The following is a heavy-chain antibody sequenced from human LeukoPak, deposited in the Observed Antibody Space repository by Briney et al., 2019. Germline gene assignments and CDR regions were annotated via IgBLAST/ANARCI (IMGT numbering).Heavy chain of an antibody. V-gene: IGHV1-24*01. CDR2: FDREDDAP. D-gene: IGHD3-22*01. Sequence: ASVKVSCKVSGYSVTELSMHWVRQAPGLGLEWMGGFDREDDAPVYAQQFQGRVTMTEDTSTDTAYMELSSLRSGDTALYYCATLDSYYDSSGRPLLPDWGQGTLVTVSS. CDR1: GYSVTELS. J-gene: IGHJ4*02. CDR3: ATLDSYYDSSGRPLLPD.